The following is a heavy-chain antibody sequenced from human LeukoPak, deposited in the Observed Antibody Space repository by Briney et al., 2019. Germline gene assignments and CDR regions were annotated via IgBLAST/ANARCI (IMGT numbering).Heavy chain of an antibody. V-gene: IGHV3-66*03. J-gene: IGHJ4*02. CDR2: IYSDNT. Sequence: PGGSLRLSCTVSGFTVSSNSMSWVRQAPGKGLEWVSFIYSDNTHCSDSVKGRFTISRDNSKNTLYLQMNSLRVEDTAVFYCAKSWGLEYTSGYFHCHLDYWGQGTLVTVSS. CDR1: GFTVSSNS. D-gene: IGHD3-22*01. CDR3: AKSWGLEYTSGYFHCHLDY.